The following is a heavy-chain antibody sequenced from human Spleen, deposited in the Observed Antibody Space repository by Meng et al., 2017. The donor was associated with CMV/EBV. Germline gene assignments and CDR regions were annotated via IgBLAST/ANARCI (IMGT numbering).Heavy chain of an antibody. CDR1: GFTFSSYS. D-gene: IGHD6-13*01. J-gene: IGHJ4*02. CDR3: ARDQEKHISASGSLDY. V-gene: IGHV3-48*01. Sequence: GESLKISCAASGFTFSSYSMNWVRQAPGKGLEWVSYVSSSSSSSIYYADSVRGRFTISRDNSKNTLYLQMNSLRPEDTAVYYCARDQEKHISASGSLDYWGQGTLVTVSS. CDR2: VSSSSSSSI.